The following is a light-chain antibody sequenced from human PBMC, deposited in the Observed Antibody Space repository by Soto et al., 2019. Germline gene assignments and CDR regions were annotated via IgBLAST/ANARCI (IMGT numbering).Light chain of an antibody. V-gene: IGLV2-14*03. Sequence: QSALTQPASVSGSPGQSITISCTGTSSDVGRYNYVSWYQQHPGEAPKLMIYDVSNRPSGVSNRFSGSKSGNTASLTISGLQAEDEADYYCSSYTSSTTQVFGGGTKLTVL. CDR1: SSDVGRYNY. CDR3: SSYTSSTTQV. J-gene: IGLJ2*01. CDR2: DVS.